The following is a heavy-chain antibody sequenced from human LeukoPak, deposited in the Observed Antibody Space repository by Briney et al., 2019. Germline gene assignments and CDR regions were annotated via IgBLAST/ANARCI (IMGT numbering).Heavy chain of an antibody. J-gene: IGHJ6*02. D-gene: IGHD2-21*02. CDR2: ISSSSSTI. CDR1: GFTFSSYS. V-gene: IGHV3-48*04. Sequence: SGGSLRLSCAASGFTFSSYSMNWVRQAPGKGLEWVSYISSSSSTIYYADSVKGRFTISRDNAKNSLYLQMNSLRAEDTAVYYCARGGGGDFRYYGMDVWGQGTTVTVSS. CDR3: ARGGGGDFRYYGMDV.